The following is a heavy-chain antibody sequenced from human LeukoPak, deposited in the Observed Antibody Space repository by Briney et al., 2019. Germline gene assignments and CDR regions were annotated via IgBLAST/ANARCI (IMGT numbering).Heavy chain of an antibody. Sequence: GGSLRLSCAASGFTFGDYAIHWVRQAPGKGLELVSLRSGDCDGTYYADSVKDRFTISRDNRKNSLYLQMNSLRAEATALYYCAKEGGSYYFDYWGQGTLVTVSS. CDR2: RSGDCDGT. J-gene: IGHJ4*02. CDR1: GFTFGDYA. CDR3: AKEGGSYYFDY. D-gene: IGHD3-16*01. V-gene: IGHV3-43D*03.